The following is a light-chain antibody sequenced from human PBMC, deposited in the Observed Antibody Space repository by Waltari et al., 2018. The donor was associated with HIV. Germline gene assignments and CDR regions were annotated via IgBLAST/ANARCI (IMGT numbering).Light chain of an antibody. Sequence: DIVLTQSPLSLPVTPGESASISCRSSRSLLHTNGYTYLAWYLQKPGQSQQLLIYLGSNRASGVPDRFRGSGSGTNCTLEIGRVEADDVGVYHCMQALETPLTFGGGTKVDIK. CDR2: LGS. CDR1: RSLLHTNGYTY. V-gene: IGKV2-28*01. CDR3: MQALETPLT. J-gene: IGKJ4*01.